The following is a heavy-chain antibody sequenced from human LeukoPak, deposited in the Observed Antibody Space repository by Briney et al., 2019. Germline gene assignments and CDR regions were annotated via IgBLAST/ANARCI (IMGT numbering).Heavy chain of an antibody. CDR1: GYTFTAYY. CDR3: ARDRRYSSSWYYYYYYMDV. J-gene: IGHJ6*03. CDR2: INPNSGGT. D-gene: IGHD6-13*01. Sequence: ASVKVSCKASGYTFTAYYMHWVRQAPGQGLEWMGWINPNSGGTNYAQKFQGRVTMTRDTSISTAYMELSRLRSDDTAVYYCARDRRYSSSWYYYYYYMDVWGKGTTVTVSS. V-gene: IGHV1-2*02.